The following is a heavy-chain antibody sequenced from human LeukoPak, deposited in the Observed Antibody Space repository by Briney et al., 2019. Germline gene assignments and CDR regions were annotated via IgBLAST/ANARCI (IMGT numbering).Heavy chain of an antibody. V-gene: IGHV3-74*01. CDR3: TVIVTGS. CDR2: ISGDGSRT. J-gene: IGHJ5*02. Sequence: GGSLRLSCAASGFIFSDYWTYWVRQAPGKGLVWVSRISGDGSRTNYADSVKGRFTISRDNAKNTLHLQMNSLRVEDTAVYYCTVIVTGSWGQATLPTVSS. CDR1: GFIFSDYW. D-gene: IGHD2/OR15-2a*01.